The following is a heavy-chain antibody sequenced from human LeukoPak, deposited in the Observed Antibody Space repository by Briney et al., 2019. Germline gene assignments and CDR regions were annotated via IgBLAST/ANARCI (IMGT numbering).Heavy chain of an antibody. CDR1: GFTFSSYA. Sequence: PGGSLRLSCAASGFTFSSYAMHWVRQAPGKGLEWVAVISYNGSNKYYADSVKGRFTISRDNSKNTLYLQMNSLRAEDTAVYYCARSYPLDYDFWSGYYSWGRGTLVTVSS. CDR3: ARSYPLDYDFWSGYYS. J-gene: IGHJ4*02. V-gene: IGHV3-30-3*01. D-gene: IGHD3-3*01. CDR2: ISYNGSNK.